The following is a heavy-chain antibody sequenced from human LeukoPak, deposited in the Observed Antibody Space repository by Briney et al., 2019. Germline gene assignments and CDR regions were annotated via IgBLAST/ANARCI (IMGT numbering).Heavy chain of an antibody. CDR1: GFTFSSYG. D-gene: IGHD6-19*01. CDR2: ISYDGSNK. Sequence: PGGSLRLSCAASGFTFSSYGMHWVRQAPGKGLEWVAVISYDGSNKYYADSVKGRFTISRDNSKNTLYLQMNSLGTEDTAVYYCAKDRWGAVASFDYWGQGTLVTVSS. V-gene: IGHV3-30*18. J-gene: IGHJ4*02. CDR3: AKDRWGAVASFDY.